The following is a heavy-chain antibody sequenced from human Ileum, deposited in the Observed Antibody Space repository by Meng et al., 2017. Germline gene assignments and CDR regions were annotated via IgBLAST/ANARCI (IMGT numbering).Heavy chain of an antibody. CDR1: GGSISSSSYY. CDR3: ARDGMGIAAAGDAFDI. V-gene: IGHV4-39*07. CDR2: IYYSGST. J-gene: IGHJ3*02. D-gene: IGHD6-13*01. Sequence: GSLRLSCTVSGGSISSSSYYWGWIRQPPGKGLEWIGSIYYSGSTYYNPSLKSRVTISVDTSKNQFSLKLSSVTAADTAVYYCARDGMGIAAAGDAFDIWGQGTMVTVSS.